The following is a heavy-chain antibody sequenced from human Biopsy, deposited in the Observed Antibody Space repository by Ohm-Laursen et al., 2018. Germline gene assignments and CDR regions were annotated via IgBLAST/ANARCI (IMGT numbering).Heavy chain of an antibody. CDR1: SYTFTDYN. Sequence: ASAKVSCKASSYTFTDYNIHWMRQAPGQGLEWLGYINCKTGATNYAQKFQGTATMTRDTSISTAYLALGSLRSADTAIYYCARDPLNGHKHFDYWGQGSLATVSS. D-gene: IGHD2-8*01. J-gene: IGHJ4*02. CDR3: ARDPLNGHKHFDY. V-gene: IGHV1-2*02. CDR2: INCKTGAT.